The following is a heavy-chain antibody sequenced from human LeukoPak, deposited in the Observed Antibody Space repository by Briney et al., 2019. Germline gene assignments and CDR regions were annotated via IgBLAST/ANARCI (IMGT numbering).Heavy chain of an antibody. V-gene: IGHV3-13*01. CDR2: IGVAGDT. Sequence: GGSLRLSRAASGFTLGSYDMHWVRQVTGKGLEWVSAIGVAGDTYYPGSVKGRFIITRENAKNSLYLQMNSLRVEDTAVYYCARDRHGMAVWGQGTTVVVSS. J-gene: IGHJ6*02. CDR1: GFTLGSYD. CDR3: ARDRHGMAV.